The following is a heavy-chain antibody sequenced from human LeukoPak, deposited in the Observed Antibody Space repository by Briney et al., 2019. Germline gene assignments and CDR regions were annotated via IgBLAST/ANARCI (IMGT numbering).Heavy chain of an antibody. Sequence: GGSLRLSCAASGFPFSSFAMHWVRQAPGKGLEWVALISYDGGNKYYADSVKGRFTISRDNSKNTQYLQMNSLRAEDTAVYYCAKPTRIDWSNAFDIWGQGTMVTVSS. D-gene: IGHD3-9*01. CDR3: AKPTRIDWSNAFDI. CDR2: ISYDGGNK. V-gene: IGHV3-30-3*02. CDR1: GFPFSSFA. J-gene: IGHJ3*02.